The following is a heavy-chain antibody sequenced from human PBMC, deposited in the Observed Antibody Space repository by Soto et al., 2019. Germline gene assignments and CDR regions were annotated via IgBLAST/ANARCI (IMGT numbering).Heavy chain of an antibody. J-gene: IGHJ3*02. CDR1: GGSISSYY. V-gene: IGHV4-59*01. CDR3: ARSRYDILTGYPDAFDI. D-gene: IGHD3-9*01. CDR2: IYYSGST. Sequence: PSETLSLTCTVSGGSISSYYWSWIRQPPGKGLEWIGYIYYSGSTNYNPSLKSRVTISVDTSKNQFSLKLSSVTAADTAVYYCARSRYDILTGYPDAFDIWGQGXMVTV.